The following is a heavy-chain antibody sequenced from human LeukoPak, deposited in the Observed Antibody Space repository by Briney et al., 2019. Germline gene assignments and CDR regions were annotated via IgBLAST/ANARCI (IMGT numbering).Heavy chain of an antibody. CDR2: IKQDGSEK. CDR3: ARVGYCSGGSCYVPFDY. V-gene: IGHV3-7*03. J-gene: IGHJ4*02. CDR1: GFTFSSYW. D-gene: IGHD2-15*01. Sequence: GGSLRLSCAASGFTFSSYWMSWVRQAPGKGLEWVANIKQDGSEKYYVDSVKGRFTISRDNAKNSLYLQMNSLRAEDTAVYYCARVGYCSGGSCYVPFDYWGQRTLVTVSS.